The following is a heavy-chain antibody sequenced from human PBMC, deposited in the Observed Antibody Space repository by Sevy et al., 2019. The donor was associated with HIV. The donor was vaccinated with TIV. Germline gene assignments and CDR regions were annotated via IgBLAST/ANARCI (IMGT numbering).Heavy chain of an antibody. CDR1: GFTFSNYS. Sequence: GGSLTLSCAASGFTFSNYSMTWVRQAPGKGLEWISYISSSSRTIYNADSVKGRFTISRDNAKNSLYLQMNSLRDEDTAVYYCARHVTNVVQRISTRAFDIWGQGTMVTVSS. J-gene: IGHJ3*02. V-gene: IGHV3-48*02. CDR3: ARHVTNVVQRISTRAFDI. D-gene: IGHD2-21*01. CDR2: ISSSSRTI.